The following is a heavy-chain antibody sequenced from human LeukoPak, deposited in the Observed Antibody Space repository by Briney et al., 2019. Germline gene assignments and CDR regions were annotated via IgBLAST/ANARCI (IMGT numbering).Heavy chain of an antibody. Sequence: GGSLRLSCAASGFSFIKYGMHWVRQAPGKGLEWVAFIRYDGTNKYYADSVKGRFTISRDNSKNTLYPQMNSLRAEDTAVYYCAKDGGSGGSMTYWGQGTLVTVSS. D-gene: IGHD2-15*01. CDR1: GFSFIKYG. J-gene: IGHJ4*02. CDR2: IRYDGTNK. V-gene: IGHV3-30*02. CDR3: AKDGGSGGSMTY.